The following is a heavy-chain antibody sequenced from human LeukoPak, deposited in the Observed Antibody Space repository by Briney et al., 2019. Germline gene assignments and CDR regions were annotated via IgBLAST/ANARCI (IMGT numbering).Heavy chain of an antibody. Sequence: PSETLSLTCSVSGGSISGYFWSWIRQPPGKGLEWIGYLYHSGSTNYNPSLKTRVTISVDTSKNQFSLKLSSVTAADTAMYYCARAWNGVHFDYWGQGTLVTVSS. V-gene: IGHV4-59*01. D-gene: IGHD1-1*01. CDR3: ARAWNGVHFDY. CDR2: LYHSGST. CDR1: GGSISGYF. J-gene: IGHJ4*02.